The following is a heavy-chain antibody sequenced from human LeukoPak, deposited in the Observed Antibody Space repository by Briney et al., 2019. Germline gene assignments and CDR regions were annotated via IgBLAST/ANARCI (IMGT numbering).Heavy chain of an antibody. CDR2: ISYDGSNK. CDR3: AKTHDILTGPFDY. CDR1: GFTFSNAW. V-gene: IGHV3-30*18. Sequence: GGSLRLSCTASGFTFSNAWMSWVRQAPGKGLEWVAVISYDGSNKYYADSVKGRFTISRDNSKNTLYLQMNSLRAEDTAVYYCAKTHDILTGPFDYWGQGTLVTVSS. D-gene: IGHD3-9*01. J-gene: IGHJ4*02.